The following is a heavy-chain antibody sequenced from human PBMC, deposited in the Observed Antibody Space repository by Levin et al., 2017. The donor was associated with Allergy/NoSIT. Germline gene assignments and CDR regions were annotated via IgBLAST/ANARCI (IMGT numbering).Heavy chain of an antibody. CDR1: GGSISTYY. J-gene: IGHJ4*02. V-gene: IGHV4-59*01. CDR3: ARDQNNSWLKLDY. CDR2: IYYSGST. Sequence: RSQTLSLTCTVSGGSISTYYWSWIRQPPGKGLEWIGYIYYSGSTNYNPSLKSRVTISVDTSKNQFSLKLSSVTAADTAVYYCARDQNNSWLKLDYWGQGTLVTVSS. D-gene: IGHD6-13*01.